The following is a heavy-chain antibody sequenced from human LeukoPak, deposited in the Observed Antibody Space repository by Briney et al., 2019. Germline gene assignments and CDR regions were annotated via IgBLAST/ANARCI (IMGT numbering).Heavy chain of an antibody. J-gene: IGHJ4*02. CDR1: GFAFSSYW. Sequence: PGGSLRLSCAASGFAFSSYWMSWVRQAPGKGLEWVANIKQGGSEKYYVDSVKGRFTISRDNAKNSLYLQMNSLRAEGTAVYYCAKDAIAVAGTGYYFDYWGQGTLVTVSS. D-gene: IGHD6-19*01. V-gene: IGHV3-7*01. CDR3: AKDAIAVAGTGYYFDY. CDR2: IKQGGSEK.